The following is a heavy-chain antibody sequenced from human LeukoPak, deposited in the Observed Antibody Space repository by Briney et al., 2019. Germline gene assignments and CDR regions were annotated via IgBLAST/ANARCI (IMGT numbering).Heavy chain of an antibody. Sequence: GGSLTLSCAASGFTFNEFGVHWVRQAPGQGLEWVALIWYDGSNKYYADSVKGRFTISRDNSKNTVYLQMNSLRVEDTAIYYCARDRPTGSYYSIDYWGQGTLATVSS. J-gene: IGHJ4*02. CDR3: ARDRPTGSYYSIDY. CDR1: GFTFNEFG. D-gene: IGHD1-26*01. V-gene: IGHV3-33*01. CDR2: IWYDGSNK.